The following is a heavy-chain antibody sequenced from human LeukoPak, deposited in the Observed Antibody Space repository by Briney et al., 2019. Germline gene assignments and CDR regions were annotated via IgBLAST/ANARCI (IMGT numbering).Heavy chain of an antibody. D-gene: IGHD6-19*01. V-gene: IGHV4-39*01. Sequence: SETLSLTCTVSGGSISISSYYWGWIRQPPGKGLEWIGTIYYSGITYYNPSLKSRVTISADTSKNQFSLKLSSVTAADTAVYYCARQPEGWYGSYYYCMDVWGKGTTVTISS. J-gene: IGHJ6*03. CDR1: GGSISISSYY. CDR3: ARQPEGWYGSYYYCMDV. CDR2: IYYSGIT.